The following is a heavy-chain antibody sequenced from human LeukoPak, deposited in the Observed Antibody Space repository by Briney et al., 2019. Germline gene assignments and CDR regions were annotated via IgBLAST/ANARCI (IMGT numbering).Heavy chain of an antibody. CDR1: GFTFSSYS. CDR2: ISSSSTTI. D-gene: IGHD3-3*01. CDR3: ARDKYRVTTDSFDY. J-gene: IGHJ4*02. V-gene: IGHV3-48*02. Sequence: PGGSLRLSCAASGFTFSSYSMNWIRQAPGKGLELVSYISSSSTTIYYADSVKGRLTISRDNAKNSLYLQMNSLRDEDTAVYYCARDKYRVTTDSFDYWGQGTLVTVSS.